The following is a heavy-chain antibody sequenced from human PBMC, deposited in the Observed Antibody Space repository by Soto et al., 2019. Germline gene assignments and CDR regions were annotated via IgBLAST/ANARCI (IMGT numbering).Heavy chain of an antibody. CDR2: VSAYNGNT. V-gene: IGHV1-18*04. J-gene: IGHJ5*02. D-gene: IGHD6-6*01. CDR3: ARGRGRVSIAARLSFDP. CDR1: GYSFISNG. Sequence: GASVKVSCKGSGYSFISNGVTWVRQAPGQGLEWMGWVSAYNGNTKYAEKFQGRVTMTRNTSISTAYMELSSLRSEDTAVYYCARGRGRVSIAARLSFDPWGQGTLVTVSS.